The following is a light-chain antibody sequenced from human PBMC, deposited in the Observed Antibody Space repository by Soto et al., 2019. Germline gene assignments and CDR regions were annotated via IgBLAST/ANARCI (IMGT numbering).Light chain of an antibody. CDR3: QQYYSTPLT. CDR1: QSVLFTSNNKNY. CDR2: WAS. Sequence: DIVMTQSPDSLAVSLGERATINCKSSQSVLFTSNNKNYLAWYQQKPGQPPNLLIYWASTRESGVPDRFSGSGSGTDFTLTISSLQAEDAAVDYCQQYYSTPLTFGGGTKVEIK. V-gene: IGKV4-1*01. J-gene: IGKJ4*01.